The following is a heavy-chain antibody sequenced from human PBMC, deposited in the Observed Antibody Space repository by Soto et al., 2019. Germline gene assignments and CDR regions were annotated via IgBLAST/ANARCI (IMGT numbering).Heavy chain of an antibody. D-gene: IGHD1-1*01. V-gene: IGHV3-15*07. J-gene: IGHJ6*02. CDR2: VKGKSDGGTA. CDR1: SVTFSKTW. CDR3: VYNMDV. Sequence: GGSLRLSCVVSSVTFSKTWMNWVRQAPGKGLEWVGRVKGKSDGGTADYAAPVQGRFTVSRDDSEDTLYLQMNSLKAEDTAVYYCVYNMDVWGQGATVTVSS.